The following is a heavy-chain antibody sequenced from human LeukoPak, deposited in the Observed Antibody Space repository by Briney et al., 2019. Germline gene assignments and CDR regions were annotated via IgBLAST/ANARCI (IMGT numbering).Heavy chain of an antibody. CDR1: GYTFTSYD. CDR3: ARDNGGTAMAYYYYYYIDV. Sequence: ASVKVSCKASGYTFTSYDINWVRQATGQGLEWMGWMNPNSGNTGYAQKFQGRVTMTRNTSISTAYMELSSLRSEDTAVYYCARDNGGTAMAYYYYYYIDVWGKGTTGTISS. CDR2: MNPNSGNT. J-gene: IGHJ6*03. D-gene: IGHD5-18*01. V-gene: IGHV1-8*01.